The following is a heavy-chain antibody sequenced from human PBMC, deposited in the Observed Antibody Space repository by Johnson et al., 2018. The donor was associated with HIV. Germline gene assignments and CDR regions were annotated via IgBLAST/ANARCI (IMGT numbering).Heavy chain of an antibody. CDR3: AKQLYDLNYDFWSGYPI. CDR2: IRYDGSNK. CDR1: GFTFDDYG. Sequence: QVQLVESGGGLVQPGRSLRLSCAAAGFTFDDYGMHWVRQAPGKGLQWVAFIRYDGSNKYYADSVKGRITISRDNSKNTLYLQMNSLRAEDTAVYYCAKQLYDLNYDFWSGYPIWGQGTMVTVSS. D-gene: IGHD3-3*01. J-gene: IGHJ3*02. V-gene: IGHV3-30*02.